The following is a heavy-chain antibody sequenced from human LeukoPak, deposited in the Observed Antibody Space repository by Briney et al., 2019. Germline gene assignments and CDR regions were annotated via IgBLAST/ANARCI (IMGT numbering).Heavy chain of an antibody. J-gene: IGHJ4*02. V-gene: IGHV4-38-2*02. CDR1: GYFISSGYY. CDR2: IHHSGST. Sequence: PSETLSLTCTVSGYFISSGYYWGWIRQPPGEDLQWIGSIHHSGSTYYNPSLKSRVTISVDTSNNRFSLSLSAVTAADTAIYYCARDTRTAQGFDYWGQGILVTVSS. CDR3: ARDTRTAQGFDY. D-gene: IGHD2-15*01.